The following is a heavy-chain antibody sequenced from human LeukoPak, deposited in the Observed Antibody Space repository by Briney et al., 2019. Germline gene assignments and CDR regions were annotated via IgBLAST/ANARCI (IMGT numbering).Heavy chain of an antibody. Sequence: SETLSLTCTVSGGSISSGDYYWSWLRQPPGKGLEWIGHIYYSGTTDYNSSLKSRVTISVDTSRNQCSLKLNSVTAADTAVYFCARGHFGLDVWGQGTTVTVSS. CDR1: GGSISSGDYY. CDR2: IYYSGTT. J-gene: IGHJ6*02. V-gene: IGHV4-61*08. CDR3: ARGHFGLDV.